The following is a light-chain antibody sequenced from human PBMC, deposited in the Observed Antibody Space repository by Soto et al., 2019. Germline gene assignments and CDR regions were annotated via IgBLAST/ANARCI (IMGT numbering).Light chain of an antibody. Sequence: EIVLTQSPATLSLSPGERATLSCRAGQSVSSYLAWYQQKPGQAPRLLIYDASNRATGIPARFSGSGSGTDFTLTISSLEPEDFAVYYCQQRSNWPPTTFGQGTQLEIK. V-gene: IGKV3-11*01. CDR3: QQRSNWPPTT. J-gene: IGKJ5*01. CDR2: DAS. CDR1: QSVSSY.